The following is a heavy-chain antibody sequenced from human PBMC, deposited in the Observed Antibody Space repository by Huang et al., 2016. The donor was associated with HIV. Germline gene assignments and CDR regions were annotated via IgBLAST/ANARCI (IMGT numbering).Heavy chain of an antibody. CDR3: AHIGDIFAAYSPEYFDY. D-gene: IGHD2-15*01. CDR2: IYWDDDK. V-gene: IGHV2-5*02. Sequence: QITLKESGPTLVKPTQTLTLACTFSGFSLNTSGVGVAWIRQPPGKALEWLALIYWDDDKRHRPTLKSRLTMSKDPANNQVVLTMTNMDPVDTASYFCAHIGDIFAAYSPEYFDYWGQGALVTVSS. J-gene: IGHJ4*02. CDR1: GFSLNTSGVG.